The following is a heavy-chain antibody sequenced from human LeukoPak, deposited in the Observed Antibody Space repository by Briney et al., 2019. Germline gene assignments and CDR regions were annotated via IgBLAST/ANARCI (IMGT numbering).Heavy chain of an antibody. D-gene: IGHD2-2*01. CDR2: IIPILAIA. Sequence: SVKVSCKASGGTFSSYTISWVRQAPGQGLEWMGRIIPILAIANYAQKFQGRVTITADKSTSTAYMELSSLRSEDTAVYYCARDKLGYCSSTSCPGGGDAFDIWGQGTMVTVSS. CDR1: GGTFSSYT. CDR3: ARDKLGYCSSTSCPGGGDAFDI. J-gene: IGHJ3*02. V-gene: IGHV1-69*04.